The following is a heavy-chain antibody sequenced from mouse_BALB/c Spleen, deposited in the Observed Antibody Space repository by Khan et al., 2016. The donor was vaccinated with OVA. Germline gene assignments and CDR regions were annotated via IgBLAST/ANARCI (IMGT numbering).Heavy chain of an antibody. V-gene: IGHV2-2*02. D-gene: IGHD2-4*01. Sequence: QMQLEESGPGLLQPSQSLSITCTVSGFSLTNYGVHWVRQSPGKGLEWLGVIWSGGSTDYNAAFISRLSISKDNSKSQVFFKMNSLQANDTAIYYCARNYDYDEGLAYWGQGTLVTVSA. CDR3: ARNYDYDEGLAY. CDR1: GFSLTNYG. CDR2: IWSGGST. J-gene: IGHJ3*01.